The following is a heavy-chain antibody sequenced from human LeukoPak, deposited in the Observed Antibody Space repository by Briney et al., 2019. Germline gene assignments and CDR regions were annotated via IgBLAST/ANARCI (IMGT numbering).Heavy chain of an antibody. J-gene: IGHJ5*02. V-gene: IGHV1-2*02. CDR3: AGEGDSSGYYYPFDP. CDR1: GYTFTGYY. D-gene: IGHD3-22*01. Sequence: ASVKVSCKASGYTFTGYYMHWVRQAPGQGLEWMGWINPNSGGTNYAQKFQGRVTMTRDTSISTAYMELSRLRSDDTAVYYCAGEGDSSGYYYPFDPWGQGTLVTVSS. CDR2: INPNSGGT.